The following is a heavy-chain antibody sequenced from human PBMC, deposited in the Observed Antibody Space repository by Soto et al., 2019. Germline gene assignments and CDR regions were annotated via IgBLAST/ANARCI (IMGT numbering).Heavy chain of an antibody. V-gene: IGHV3-9*01. J-gene: IGHJ3*02. CDR2: ISWNSGSI. CDR1: GFTFDDYA. CDR3: AKSWGSGWLLRAFDT. D-gene: IGHD6-19*01. Sequence: EVQLVESGGGLVQPGRSLRLSCAASGFTFDDYAMHWVRQAPGKGLEWVSGISWNSGSIGYADSVKGRFTISRDNAKNSLYLQMNSLRAEDTALYYCAKSWGSGWLLRAFDTWGQGTMVTVSS.